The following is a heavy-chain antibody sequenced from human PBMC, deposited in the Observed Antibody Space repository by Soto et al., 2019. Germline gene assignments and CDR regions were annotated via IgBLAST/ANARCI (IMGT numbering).Heavy chain of an antibody. CDR1: GGSISSGGYY. CDR2: IYYSGIT. J-gene: IGHJ3*02. CDR3: ARDKGFIAFDI. D-gene: IGHD3-10*01. V-gene: IGHV4-31*03. Sequence: SETLSLTCTVSGGSISSGGYYWSWIRQHPGKGLEWIGYIYYSGITYYNPSLKSRVTISVDTSKNQFSLKLSSVTAADTAVYYCARDKGFIAFDIWGQGTMVTVSS.